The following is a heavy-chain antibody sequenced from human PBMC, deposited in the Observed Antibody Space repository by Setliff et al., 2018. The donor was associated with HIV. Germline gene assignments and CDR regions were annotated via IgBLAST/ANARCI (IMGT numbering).Heavy chain of an antibody. J-gene: IGHJ4*02. CDR1: GGYIVSSSYY. CDR3: ARQGLTMNRGVPAPILYYFDY. D-gene: IGHD3-10*01. CDR2: MYYRGTT. Sequence: PSETLSLTCTVSGGYIVSSSYYWGWIRQPPGKGLEWIGTMYYRGTTYNNPSLKSRVTFSADTSKNQFSLNLNSVTATDTAVYYCARQGLTMNRGVPAPILYYFDYWGPGILVTVSS. V-gene: IGHV4-39*01.